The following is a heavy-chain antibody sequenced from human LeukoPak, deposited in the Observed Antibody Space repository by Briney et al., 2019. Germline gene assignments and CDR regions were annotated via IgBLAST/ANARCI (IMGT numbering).Heavy chain of an antibody. V-gene: IGHV3-30*18. CDR2: ISYDGSNK. CDR3: ANGRGVVVPAAIAFDI. CDR1: GFTFSSYG. D-gene: IGHD2-2*01. Sequence: PGGSLRLSCAASGFTFSSYGMHWVRQAPGKGLEWVAVISYDGSNKYYADSVKGRFTISRDNSKNTLYLQMNSLRAEDTAVYYCANGRGVVVPAAIAFDIWGQGTMVTVSS. J-gene: IGHJ3*02.